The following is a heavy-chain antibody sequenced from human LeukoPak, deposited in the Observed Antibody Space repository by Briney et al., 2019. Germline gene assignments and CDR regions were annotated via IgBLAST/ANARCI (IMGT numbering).Heavy chain of an antibody. J-gene: IGHJ6*03. V-gene: IGHV4-39*01. Sequence: SDTLSFTCTVSGGSLGRSNTYWGWIRQTPGKGLEWLGTILHSGYTYNNPSLKSRVTMSVDSPKNQFSLSLSSVTAADTAVYFCARHRGGGGYHYMDVWGKGTTVIVSS. CDR2: ILHSGYT. D-gene: IGHD2-21*01. CDR3: ARHRGGGGYHYMDV. CDR1: GGSLGRSNTY.